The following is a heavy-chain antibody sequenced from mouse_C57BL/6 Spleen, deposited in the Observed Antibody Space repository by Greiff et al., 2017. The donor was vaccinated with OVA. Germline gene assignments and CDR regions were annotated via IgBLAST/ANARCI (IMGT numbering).Heavy chain of an antibody. CDR1: GYAFSSSW. Sequence: VQLQQSGPELVKPGASVKISCKASGYAFSSSWMNWVKQRPGKGLEWIGRIYPGDGDTNYNGKFKGKATLTADKSSSTAYMQLSSLTSEDSAVYVCARDDGYYYLDDWGQGTTLTVAA. J-gene: IGHJ2*01. D-gene: IGHD2-3*01. CDR2: IYPGDGDT. CDR3: ARDDGYYYLDD. V-gene: IGHV1-82*01.